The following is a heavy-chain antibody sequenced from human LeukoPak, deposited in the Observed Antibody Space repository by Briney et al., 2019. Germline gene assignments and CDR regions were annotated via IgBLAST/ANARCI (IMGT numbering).Heavy chain of an antibody. CDR1: GGSISSHY. V-gene: IGHV4-59*11. D-gene: IGHD6-6*01. CDR3: AREAWQLGRGFDY. J-gene: IGHJ4*02. Sequence: SETLSLTCTVSGGSISSHYWSWIRQPPGKGLEWIGYIYYSGSTNYNPSLKSRVTISVDTSKTQFSLKLSSVTAADTAVYYCAREAWQLGRGFDYWGQGTLVTVSS. CDR2: IYYSGST.